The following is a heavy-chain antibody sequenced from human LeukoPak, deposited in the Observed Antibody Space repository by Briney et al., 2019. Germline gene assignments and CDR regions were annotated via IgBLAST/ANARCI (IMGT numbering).Heavy chain of an antibody. CDR1: GYTFTNYG. D-gene: IGHD5-18*01. J-gene: IGHJ1*01. V-gene: IGHV1-18*01. CDR2: ISAYNGDT. CDR3: AKDDRSVDTAMSFQH. Sequence: GASVKVSCKASGYTFTNYGINWVRQAPGQGLEWMGWISAYNGDTIYAQKLQGRVTMTTDTSTNTAYMELRSLRSDDTAVYYGAKDDRSVDTAMSFQHWGQGTLVTVSS.